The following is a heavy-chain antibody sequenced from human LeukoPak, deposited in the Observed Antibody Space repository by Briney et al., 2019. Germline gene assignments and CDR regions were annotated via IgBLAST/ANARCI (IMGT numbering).Heavy chain of an antibody. V-gene: IGHV3-7*01. CDR1: GFTFNEYW. J-gene: IGHJ4*02. CDR3: GYGRTWYFDY. CDR2: INQDGRQK. D-gene: IGHD6-13*01. Sequence: PGGSLRLSCVASGFTFNEYWMSWVRQVPGKWLEWVASINQDGRQKYHVDSVKGRFTISRDNAENSLYLQMNSLGVEDTALYYCGYGRTWYFDYGGQGTLVTVSS.